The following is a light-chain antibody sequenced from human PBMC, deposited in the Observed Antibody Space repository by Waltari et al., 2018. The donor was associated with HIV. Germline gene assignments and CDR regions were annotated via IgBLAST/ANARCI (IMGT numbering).Light chain of an antibody. CDR1: SPHLSNKG. CDR2: RNN. CDR3: SAWDSSLGAWV. J-gene: IGLJ3*02. Sequence: HAGLTKPPSVSKDLRQTDTLPCTGHSPHLSNKGATLLQHHQGHPPKLLSYRNNNRPSGISERFSASRSRNTASLTITGLQPEDEADYYCSAWDSSLGAWVFGGGTKLTVL. V-gene: IGLV10-54*04.